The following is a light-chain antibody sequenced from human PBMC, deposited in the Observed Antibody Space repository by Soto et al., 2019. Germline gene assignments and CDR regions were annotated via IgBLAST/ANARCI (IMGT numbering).Light chain of an antibody. Sequence: DIQLTQSPSSVSASIGDRVAITXXASQDIAGYLAWYQHKPGRTPEFXIHGASRLQSGVPARFSGSGSGTDFTLSINSLQPEDFATCYCQQAYSFPITFGQGTRLEIK. V-gene: IGKV1-12*01. CDR3: QQAYSFPIT. J-gene: IGKJ5*01. CDR2: GAS. CDR1: QDIAGY.